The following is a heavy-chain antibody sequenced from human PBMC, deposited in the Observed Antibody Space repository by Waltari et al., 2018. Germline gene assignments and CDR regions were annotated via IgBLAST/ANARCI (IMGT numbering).Heavy chain of an antibody. CDR1: GFPFHIFW. J-gene: IGHJ4*02. Sequence: EIQLVAYGGDLVKPGGSLRLSCVTCGFPFHIFWMAWVRQVPGKGLQWLAHIKHDGSETYHVDSVKGRFTISRDNARNSLYLEMDRLRVEDTGVYYCAREGLTEEAAYWGQGTLVTVSS. CDR2: IKHDGSET. D-gene: IGHD4-4*01. V-gene: IGHV3-7*01. CDR3: AREGLTEEAAY.